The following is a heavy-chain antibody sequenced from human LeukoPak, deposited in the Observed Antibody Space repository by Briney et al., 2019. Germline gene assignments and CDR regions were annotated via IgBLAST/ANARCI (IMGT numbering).Heavy chain of an antibody. D-gene: IGHD1-7*01. Sequence: GGSLRLSCAASGFTFSSYAMHWVRQAPGKGLEWVAVISYDGNNKYYTDSVKGRFTISRDNSKNTLYLQMNSLRAEDTAVYYCARDWVTGTIDYWGQGTLVTVSS. CDR1: GFTFSSYA. V-gene: IGHV3-30*04. J-gene: IGHJ4*02. CDR2: ISYDGNNK. CDR3: ARDWVTGTIDY.